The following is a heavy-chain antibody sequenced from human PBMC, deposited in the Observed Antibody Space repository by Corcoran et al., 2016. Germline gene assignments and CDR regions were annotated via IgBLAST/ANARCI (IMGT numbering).Heavy chain of an antibody. CDR3: ATALLEWLLYSGYYFDY. V-gene: IGHV3-7*01. CDR1: GFTFSSHW. J-gene: IGHJ4*01. Sequence: EVQMVESGGGLVQPGGSLRLSWAASGFTFSSHWMSWVRQAPGQGLEWVANIKQDGIEKYYVDSVKGRFTISRDNAKNSLYLQMNSLRAGYTAVYYCATALLEWLLYSGYYFDYWGHGTLVTVAS. CDR2: IKQDGIEK. D-gene: IGHD3-3*02.